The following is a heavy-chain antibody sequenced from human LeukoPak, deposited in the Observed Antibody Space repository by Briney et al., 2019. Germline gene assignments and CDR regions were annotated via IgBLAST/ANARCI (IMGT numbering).Heavy chain of an antibody. D-gene: IGHD3-22*01. J-gene: IGHJ1*01. V-gene: IGHV1-3*01. Sequence: ASVKVSCKTSVYTFTSYGMHWVRQAPGQGLEWMGWINGGNGNTKYTEKFQGRVTIIRDTSASTAYMEPSSLRSEDTAVYNCARVPLHDGSGHYYPHWGQGALVTVSS. CDR1: VYTFTSYG. CDR2: INGGNGNT. CDR3: ARVPLHDGSGHYYPH.